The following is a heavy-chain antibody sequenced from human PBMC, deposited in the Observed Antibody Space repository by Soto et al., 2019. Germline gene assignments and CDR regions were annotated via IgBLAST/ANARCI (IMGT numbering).Heavy chain of an antibody. CDR1: GFTFNTHA. CDR3: AKGTVVVLETYFDY. J-gene: IGHJ4*02. Sequence: GGSLRLCCAASGFTFNTHAMSWVRQAPGKGLEWASAIGGRSGSTYYADSVKGRFTISRDNSKNMLYLQMNSLRVEDTAVYYCAKGTVVVLETYFDYWGQGILVTVSS. CDR2: IGGRSGST. D-gene: IGHD2-2*01. V-gene: IGHV3-23*01.